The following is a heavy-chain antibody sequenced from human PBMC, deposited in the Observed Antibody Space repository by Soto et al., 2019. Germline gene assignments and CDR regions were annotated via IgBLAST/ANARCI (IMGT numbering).Heavy chain of an antibody. J-gene: IGHJ4*02. CDR3: AKGSSWSDFDY. CDR2: ISGSGGST. D-gene: IGHD6-13*01. Sequence: EVQLLESGGGLVQPGGSLRLSCAASGFTFSSYAMSWVRQAPGKGLEWVSAISGSGGSTYYADSVEGRFTISRDNSKSRRYLQMNSLRAEDTAVYYCAKGSSWSDFDYWGQGALVTVSS. CDR1: GFTFSSYA. V-gene: IGHV3-23*01.